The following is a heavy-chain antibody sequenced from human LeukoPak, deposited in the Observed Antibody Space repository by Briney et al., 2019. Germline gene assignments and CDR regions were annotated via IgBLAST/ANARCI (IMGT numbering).Heavy chain of an antibody. V-gene: IGHV3-9*01. CDR3: AKARMATIPLGFDY. J-gene: IGHJ4*02. D-gene: IGHD5-24*01. Sequence: GGSLRLSCAASGFTFDDYAMHWVRQAPGKGLEWVSGISWNSGSIVYADSVKGRFTISRDNAKNSLYLQMNSLRAEDTALYYCAKARMATIPLGFDYRGQGTLVTVSS. CDR1: GFTFDDYA. CDR2: ISWNSGSI.